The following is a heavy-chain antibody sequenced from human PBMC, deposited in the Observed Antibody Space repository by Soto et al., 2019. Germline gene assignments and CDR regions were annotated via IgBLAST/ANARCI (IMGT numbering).Heavy chain of an antibody. J-gene: IGHJ4*02. CDR1: GGSISRSSYY. CDR3: ASATGFYTQFDY. CDR2: IYYSGST. V-gene: IGHV4-39*01. D-gene: IGHD3-9*01. Sequence: QLQLQESGPGLVKPSETLSLTCNVSGGSISRSSYYWGWIRQPPGKGLEWIGNIYYSGSTYYNPSLKSRVIISVDTSKNQFSLKLTSVTAADTAVYYCASATGFYTQFDYWGQGTLVTVSS.